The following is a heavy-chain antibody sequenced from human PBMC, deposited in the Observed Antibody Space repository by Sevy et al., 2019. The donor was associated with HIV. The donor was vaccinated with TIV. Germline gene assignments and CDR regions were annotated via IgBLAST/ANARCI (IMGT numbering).Heavy chain of an antibody. CDR3: ARDSSSRYYYYYYMDV. D-gene: IGHD6-13*01. CDR1: GFTFSDYY. Sequence: GSLRLSCAASGFTFSDYYMSWIRQAPGKGLEWVSYISSSGSTIYYADSVKGRFTISRDNAKNSLYLQMNSLRAEDTAVYYCARDSSSRYYYYYYMDVWGKGTTVTVSS. J-gene: IGHJ6*03. V-gene: IGHV3-11*01. CDR2: ISSSGSTI.